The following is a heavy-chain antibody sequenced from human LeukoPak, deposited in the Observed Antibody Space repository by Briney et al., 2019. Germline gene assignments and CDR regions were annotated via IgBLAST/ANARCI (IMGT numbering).Heavy chain of an antibody. Sequence: GGSLRLSCATSGFTFSSNWMSWVRHAPGRGLDWVANIKPDGSAEYYAASVKGRFTVSRDNAKNSLYLQMNSLRVEDAAVYYCARANNSSWHNWGQGTLVTVSS. J-gene: IGHJ4*02. CDR3: ARANNSSWHN. V-gene: IGHV3-7*01. CDR2: IKPDGSAE. CDR1: GFTFSSNW. D-gene: IGHD6-13*01.